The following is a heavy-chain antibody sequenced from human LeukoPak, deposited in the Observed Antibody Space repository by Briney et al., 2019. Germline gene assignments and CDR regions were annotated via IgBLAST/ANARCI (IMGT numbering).Heavy chain of an antibody. CDR2: IYYSGST. D-gene: IGHD2-15*01. Sequence: PSETLSLTCTVSGGSVSSGSYYWSWIRQPPGKGLERIGYIYYSGSTNYNPSLKSRVTISVDTSKNQFSLKLGSVTAADTAVYYCARGYCSGGSCYSRNSRAFDIWGQGTMVTVSS. J-gene: IGHJ3*02. CDR1: GGSVSSGSYY. CDR3: ARGYCSGGSCYSRNSRAFDI. V-gene: IGHV4-61*01.